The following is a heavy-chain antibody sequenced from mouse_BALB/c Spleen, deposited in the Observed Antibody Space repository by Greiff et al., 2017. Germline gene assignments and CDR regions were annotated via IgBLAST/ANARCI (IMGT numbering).Heavy chain of an antibody. J-gene: IGHJ3*01. CDR2: INPSNGGT. Sequence: VKLQESGAELVKPGASVKLSCKASGYTFTSYYMYWVKQRPGQGLEWIGEINPSNGGTNFNEKFKSKATLTVDKSSSTAYMQLSSLTSEDSAVYYCTRSTMIKFFAYWGQGTLVTVSA. D-gene: IGHD2-4*01. CDR1: GYTFTSYY. CDR3: TRSTMIKFFAY. V-gene: IGHV1S81*02.